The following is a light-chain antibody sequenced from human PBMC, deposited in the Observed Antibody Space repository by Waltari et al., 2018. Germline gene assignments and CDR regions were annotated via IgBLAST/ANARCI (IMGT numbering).Light chain of an antibody. Sequence: EIVLTQSPGTLSLFPGERATLPCRASRSVSSNYLAWYQQKPGQAPRLLMYVASNRATGIPDRFSGSGSGTDFTLTISRLEPEDFAVYYCQQYISFPLTFGGGTKVEIK. CDR2: VAS. CDR3: QQYISFPLT. V-gene: IGKV3-20*01. CDR1: RSVSSNY. J-gene: IGKJ4*01.